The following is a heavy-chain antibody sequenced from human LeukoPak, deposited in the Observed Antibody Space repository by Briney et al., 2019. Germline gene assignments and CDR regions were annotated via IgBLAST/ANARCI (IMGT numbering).Heavy chain of an antibody. V-gene: IGHV1-8*01. J-gene: IGHJ3*02. CDR1: GYTFTTYD. CDR3: ARTGATTDAFDI. D-gene: IGHD1-26*01. Sequence: GASVKVSCKASGYTFTTYDFNWVRQVTGQGLQWMGWMNPNSGQKGYAQKFQGRVAISRNISINTAYLELSSLRPDDPAIYYCARTGATTDAFDIWGQGTMVTVSS. CDR2: MNPNSGQK.